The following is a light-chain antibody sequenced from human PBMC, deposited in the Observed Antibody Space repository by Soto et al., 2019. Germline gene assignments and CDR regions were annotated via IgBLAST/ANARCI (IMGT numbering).Light chain of an antibody. Sequence: FVLTQPASVSGSPGQSITISCTGTSSDVGGYNYVSWYQQHPGKAPKLMIYDVSNRPSGVSNRFSGSKSGNTASLTISGLQAVDEADYYCSSYTSSSTYVFGTGTKLTVL. CDR1: SSDVGGYNY. V-gene: IGLV2-14*01. J-gene: IGLJ1*01. CDR3: SSYTSSSTYV. CDR2: DVS.